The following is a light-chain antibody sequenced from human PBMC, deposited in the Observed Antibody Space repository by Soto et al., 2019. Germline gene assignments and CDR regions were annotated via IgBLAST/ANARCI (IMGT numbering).Light chain of an antibody. Sequence: DIQMTQSPSSLSASVGDRVTISCQASQGIGSYINWYQQKPGRAPKLLIYDGSTLETGVPSRFSGGGSVTYFTCYISILQPDDFATYYCQQFESLPVTFGGGTKVEIK. CDR2: DGS. V-gene: IGKV1-33*01. CDR1: QGIGSY. CDR3: QQFESLPVT. J-gene: IGKJ4*01.